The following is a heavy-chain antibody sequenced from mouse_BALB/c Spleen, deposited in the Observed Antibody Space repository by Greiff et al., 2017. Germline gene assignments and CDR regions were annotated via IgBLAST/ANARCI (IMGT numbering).Heavy chain of an antibody. CDR3: ARSLPYYGNYFDY. CDR1: GFNIKDTY. J-gene: IGHJ2*01. V-gene: IGHV14-3*02. D-gene: IGHD2-10*01. CDR2: IDPANGNT. Sequence: EVQLHQSGAELVKPGASVKLSCTASGFNIKDTYMHWVKQRPEQGLEWIGRIDPANGNTKYDPKFQGKATITADTSSNTAYLQLSSLTSEDTAVYYCARSLPYYGNYFDYWGQGTTLTVSS.